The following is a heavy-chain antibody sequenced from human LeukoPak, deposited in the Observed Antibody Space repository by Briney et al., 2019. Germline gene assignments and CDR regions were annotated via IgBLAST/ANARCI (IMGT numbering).Heavy chain of an antibody. CDR1: GFTFSSYA. V-gene: IGHV3-23*01. CDR3: AKGQRFYGEYYFDY. Sequence: PGGSLRLSCAASGFTFSSYAVSWVRQAPGKGLEWVSAISGSGGSTYYADSVKGRFTISRDNSKNTLYLQMNSLRAEDTAVYYCAKGQRFYGEYYFDYWGQGTLVTVSS. CDR2: ISGSGGST. D-gene: IGHD4-17*01. J-gene: IGHJ4*02.